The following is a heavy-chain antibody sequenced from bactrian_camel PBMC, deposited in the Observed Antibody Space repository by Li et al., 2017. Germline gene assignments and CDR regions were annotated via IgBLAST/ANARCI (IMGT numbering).Heavy chain of an antibody. D-gene: IGHD6*01. CDR3: VTSGATGWYPTFGN. CDR1: GFTVEGHC. V-gene: IGHV3S66*01. Sequence: DVQLVESGGGSVQAGGSLRLSCATSGFTVEGHCVAWFRQAPGKEREGVAGIVSDGRTSYANVVKGRFTISRDNAKNTVYLQMNSLKSEDTALFYCVTSGATGWYPTFGNWGQGTQVTVS. CDR2: IVSDGRT. J-gene: IGHJ6*01.